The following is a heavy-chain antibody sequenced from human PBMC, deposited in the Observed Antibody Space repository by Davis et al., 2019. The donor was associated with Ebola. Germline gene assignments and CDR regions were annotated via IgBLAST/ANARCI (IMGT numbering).Heavy chain of an antibody. V-gene: IGHV1-2*02. CDR2: INPNSGGT. Sequence: ASVKVSCKASGYTFTSYGISWVRQAPGQGLEWMGWINPNSGGTNYAQKFQGRVTMTRDTSISTAYMELSRLRSDDTAVYYCARNWDLYCSSTSCYRGGFDYWGQGTLVTVSS. CDR3: ARNWDLYCSSTSCYRGGFDY. J-gene: IGHJ4*02. D-gene: IGHD2-2*02. CDR1: GYTFTSYG.